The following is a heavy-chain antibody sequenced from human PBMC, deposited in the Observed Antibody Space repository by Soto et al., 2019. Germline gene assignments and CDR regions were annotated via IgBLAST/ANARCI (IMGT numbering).Heavy chain of an antibody. J-gene: IGHJ3*02. D-gene: IGHD6-13*01. CDR3: ARGTIAAAGIDAFDI. V-gene: IGHV3-7*01. CDR1: GFTFSSYW. Sequence: GGSLRLSCAASGFTFSSYWMSWVRQAPGKGLEWVANIKQDGSEKYYVDSVKGRFTISRDNAKNSLYLQMNSLRAEDTAVYYCARGTIAAAGIDAFDIWGQGTMVTVSS. CDR2: IKQDGSEK.